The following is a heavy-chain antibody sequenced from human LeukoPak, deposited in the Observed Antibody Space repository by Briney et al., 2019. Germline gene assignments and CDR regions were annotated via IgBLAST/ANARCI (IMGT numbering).Heavy chain of an antibody. CDR3: ARDGIQLRAQFYFDY. Sequence: PGGSLRLSCAASGFTFSSYGMHWVRQAPGKGLEWVAVIWYDGSNKYYADSVKGRFTISRDNSKNTLYLQMNSLRAEDTAVYYCARDGIQLRAQFYFDYWGQGTLVTASS. D-gene: IGHD5-18*01. V-gene: IGHV3-33*01. CDR2: IWYDGSNK. J-gene: IGHJ4*02. CDR1: GFTFSSYG.